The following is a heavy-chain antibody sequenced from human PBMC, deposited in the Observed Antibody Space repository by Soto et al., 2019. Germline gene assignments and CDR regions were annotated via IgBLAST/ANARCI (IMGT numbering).Heavy chain of an antibody. CDR2: IYYSGST. J-gene: IGHJ5*02. V-gene: IGHV4-59*08. CDR1: GGSISSYY. Sequence: SETLSLTCTVSGGSISSYYWSWIRQPPGKGLEWIGYIYYSGSTNYNPSLKSRVTISVDTSKNQFSLKLSSVTAADTAVYYCARLIVVVPAAIPEGTENWFDPWGQGTLVTVSS. CDR3: ARLIVVVPAAIPEGTENWFDP. D-gene: IGHD2-2*01.